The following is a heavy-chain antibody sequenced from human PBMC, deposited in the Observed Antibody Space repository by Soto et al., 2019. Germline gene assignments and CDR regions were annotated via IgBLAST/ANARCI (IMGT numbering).Heavy chain of an antibody. J-gene: IGHJ4*02. Sequence: EMQLLESGGGLVQPGGSLRLSCATSGFTFSSYAMSWVRQAPVKGLVWVSGISVSGDSRYDADSVKGRFTISRDNSKSTWYLQMNSVRAEDTAVYYCATIFRYGDPEYWGQGVLVTVSS. CDR2: ISVSGDSR. CDR1: GFTFSSYA. V-gene: IGHV3-23*01. CDR3: ATIFRYGDPEY. D-gene: IGHD2-21*02.